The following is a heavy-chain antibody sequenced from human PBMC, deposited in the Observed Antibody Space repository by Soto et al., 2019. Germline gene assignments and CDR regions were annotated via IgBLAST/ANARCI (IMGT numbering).Heavy chain of an antibody. CDR2: IYYSGST. CDR3: ARDWEGCISTSRHRYVDY. D-gene: IGHD2-2*01. Sequence: PSETLSLTCTVSGGSISGYSWNWIRQPPGKGLEWIGYIYYSGSTNYNPSLKSRVTISVDTSKNQFSLNLSSVTAADTAVYYCARDWEGCISTSRHRYVDYWGQGTLVTVSS. J-gene: IGHJ4*02. CDR1: GGSISGYS. V-gene: IGHV4-59*01.